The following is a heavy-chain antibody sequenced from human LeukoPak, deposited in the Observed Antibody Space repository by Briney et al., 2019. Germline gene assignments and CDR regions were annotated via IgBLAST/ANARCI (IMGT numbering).Heavy chain of an antibody. CDR1: GYTFTSYG. Sequence: ASVKVSCKASGYTFTSYGISWVRQAPGQGLEWMGWISAYNGNTNYAQKLQGRVTMTTDTSTSTAYMELRSLRSDDTAVFFSSRRRHTIFGEDYWGQGTLVTVSS. D-gene: IGHD3-3*01. J-gene: IGHJ4*02. V-gene: IGHV1-18*01. CDR3: SRRRHTIFGEDY. CDR2: ISAYNGNT.